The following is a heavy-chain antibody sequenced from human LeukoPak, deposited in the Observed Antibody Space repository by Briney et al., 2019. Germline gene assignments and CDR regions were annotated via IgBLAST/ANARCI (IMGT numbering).Heavy chain of an antibody. CDR3: AREGGGEYLLKYFAY. V-gene: IGHV1-46*01. D-gene: IGHD2-2*01. Sequence: ASVKVSCKASGYTFTRYHMHWVRQAPGHGPELMGIINPRAGNTRYAQKFQGRVTMTRDTSPSTVYMELNSMRSEDKAVYYCAREGGGEYLLKYFAYWGQGTLVTVSS. CDR2: INPRAGNT. J-gene: IGHJ4*02. CDR1: GYTFTRYH.